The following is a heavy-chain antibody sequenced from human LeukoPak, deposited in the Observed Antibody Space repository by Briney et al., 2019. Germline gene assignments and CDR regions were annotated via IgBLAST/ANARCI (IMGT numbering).Heavy chain of an antibody. V-gene: IGHV3-64*04. CDR2: ISVDGGRT. Sequence: PGGSLRLSCSASGFTFIHYAMNWVRQAPGKGPEYVPRISVDGGRTYYADSVKGRFTISRDDSKNTVYLQMNSLRAEDTAVYSCAKYTSGTSYRGLDQWGHGTLVTVSS. D-gene: IGHD3-10*01. CDR1: GFTFIHYA. CDR3: AKYTSGTSYRGLDQ. J-gene: IGHJ4*01.